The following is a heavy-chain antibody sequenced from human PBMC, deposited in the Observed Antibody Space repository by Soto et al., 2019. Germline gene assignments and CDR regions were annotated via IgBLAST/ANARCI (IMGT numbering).Heavy chain of an antibody. CDR3: GRASPRSYGFPFDY. Sequence: ASVKVSCKASGYTFTSYAMHWVRQAPGQRLEWMGWINAGNGNTKYSQKFQGRVTITRDTSASTAYMELSSLRSEDTAVYYCGRASPRSYGFPFDYWGQGTLVTSPQ. V-gene: IGHV1-3*01. CDR2: INAGNGNT. J-gene: IGHJ4*02. D-gene: IGHD5-18*01. CDR1: GYTFTSYA.